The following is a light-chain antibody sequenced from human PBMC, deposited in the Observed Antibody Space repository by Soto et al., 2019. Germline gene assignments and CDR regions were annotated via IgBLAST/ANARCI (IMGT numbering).Light chain of an antibody. V-gene: IGLV2-14*01. CDR1: SSDVGGYNY. CDR2: EVS. CDR3: SSYTSSSTLEVV. J-gene: IGLJ2*01. Sequence: QSALTKPASVSGSPGQSITISCTGTSSDVGGYNYVSWYQQHPGKAPKLMIYEVSNRPSGVSNRFSGSKSGNTDSLTISGLQAEDEADYYCSSYTSSSTLEVVFGGGTKLTVL.